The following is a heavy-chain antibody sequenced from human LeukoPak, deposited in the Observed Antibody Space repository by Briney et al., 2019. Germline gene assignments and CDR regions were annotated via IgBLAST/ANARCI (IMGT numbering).Heavy chain of an antibody. CDR3: AGGTSRDGYLDY. CDR2: IYYSGST. J-gene: IGHJ4*02. CDR1: GGSISSSSYY. D-gene: IGHD5-24*01. V-gene: IGHV4-39*07. Sequence: SETLSLTCTVSGGSISSSSYYWGWIRQPPGKGLEWIGSIYYSGSTYYNPSLKSRVTISVDTSKNQFSLKLSSVTAADTAVYYCAGGTSRDGYLDYWGQGTLVTVSS.